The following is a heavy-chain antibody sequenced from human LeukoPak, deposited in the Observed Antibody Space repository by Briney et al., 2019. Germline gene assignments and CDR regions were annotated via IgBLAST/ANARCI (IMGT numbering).Heavy chain of an antibody. J-gene: IGHJ4*02. CDR2: VDWSGGRT. CDR1: GFTFDDYG. V-gene: IGHV3-20*04. Sequence: GGSLRLSCAASGFTFDDYGMTWVRQDPGRRLEWVSTVDWSGGRTSYADSVKGRFTISRDNAKNSLYLQMNSLRAEDTALYFCVRSRSYYSDYWGQGTLVTVSS. D-gene: IGHD1-26*01. CDR3: VRSRSYYSDY.